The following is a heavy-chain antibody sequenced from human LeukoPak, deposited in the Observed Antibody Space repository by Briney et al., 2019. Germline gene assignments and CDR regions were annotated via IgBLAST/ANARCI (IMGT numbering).Heavy chain of an antibody. CDR1: GFTFTTYA. Sequence: GGPLRLSCVACGFTFTTYAMNWVRQAPGKGLEGVSYISSYKCNIFYADSVRGRFTMSRDNAKKSLYLQMNSLRDEDTAVYYCARDGSAYYYGSGSPIPAYWGQGTLVTVSS. CDR2: ISSYKCNI. CDR3: ARDGSAYYYGSGSPIPAY. J-gene: IGHJ4*02. V-gene: IGHV3-48*02. D-gene: IGHD3-10*01.